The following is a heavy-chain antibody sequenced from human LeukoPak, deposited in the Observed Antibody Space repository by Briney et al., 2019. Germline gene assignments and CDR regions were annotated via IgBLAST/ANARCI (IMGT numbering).Heavy chain of an antibody. Sequence: PSETLSLTCSVSGGSISSYSWKWIRQPAGKGLEWIGRFYTSGTTNYNPSLKSRVAMSIDTSKNQFSLKMSSVTAADTAVYYCARKPSGSSRYDYWGQGTLVTVSS. V-gene: IGHV4-4*07. CDR2: FYTSGTT. J-gene: IGHJ4*02. CDR3: ARKPSGSSRYDY. CDR1: GGSISSYS. D-gene: IGHD6-25*01.